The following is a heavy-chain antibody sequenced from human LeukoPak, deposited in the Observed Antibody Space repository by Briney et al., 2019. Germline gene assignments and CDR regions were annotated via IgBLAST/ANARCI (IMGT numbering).Heavy chain of an antibody. V-gene: IGHV3-21*01. CDR1: EFTFSSYS. D-gene: IGHD3-16*01. CDR2: ISGSSSYI. J-gene: IGHJ4*02. CDR3: ARDAGEDVSY. Sequence: GGSLRLSCAASEFTFSSYSMNWVRQAPGKGLEWVSSISGSSSYIYYADSVKGRFTISRDNAKNSLYLQMNSLRAEDTAVYYCARDAGEDVSYWGQGTLVTVSS.